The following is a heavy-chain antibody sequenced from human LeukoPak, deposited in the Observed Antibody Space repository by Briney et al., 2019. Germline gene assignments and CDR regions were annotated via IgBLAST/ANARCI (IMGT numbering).Heavy chain of an antibody. V-gene: IGHV4-34*01. CDR3: AGGLGRLPPKY. CDR2: LNPLGAA. J-gene: IGHJ4*02. Sequence: NPSETLSLTCAVYRGSISLYYWGWILQRPPKGLDGIGELNPLGAATSQPSLQSGPPLSLETSKNQFFLRLPSVRAADTALYFCAGGLGRLPPKYWGPGTLVTVSS. CDR1: RGSISLYY. D-gene: IGHD3-16*01.